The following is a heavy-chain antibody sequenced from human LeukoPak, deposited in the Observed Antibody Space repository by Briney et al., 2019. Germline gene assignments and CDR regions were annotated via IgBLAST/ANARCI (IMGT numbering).Heavy chain of an antibody. Sequence: GGSLRLSCAASGFTFDDYTMHWVRQAPGKGLEWVSLISWDGGSTYYADSVKGRFTISRDNSKNSLYLQMNSLRTEDTALYHCAKGLGLRPERYYMDVWGKGTTVTVSS. CDR1: GFTFDDYT. V-gene: IGHV3-43*01. D-gene: IGHD1-1*01. CDR2: ISWDGGST. CDR3: AKGLGLRPERYYMDV. J-gene: IGHJ6*03.